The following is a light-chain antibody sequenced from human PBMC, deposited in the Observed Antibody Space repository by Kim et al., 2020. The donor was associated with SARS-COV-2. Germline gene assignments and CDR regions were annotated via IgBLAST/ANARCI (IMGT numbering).Light chain of an antibody. CDR2: DAA. V-gene: IGKV3-11*01. CDR1: QDINNP. CDR3: QQRNIWAFLP. Sequence: SPGGRATPPCRASQDINNPPGWYKHKPGQAPRLLIFDAANRATCIPARFSGSGSGTDFTLPIPSLAPEDVGVYYCQQRNIWAFLPFGGGTKVDIK. J-gene: IGKJ4*01.